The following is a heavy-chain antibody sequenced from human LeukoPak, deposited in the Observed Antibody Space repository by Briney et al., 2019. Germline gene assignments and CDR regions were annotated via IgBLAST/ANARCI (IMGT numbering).Heavy chain of an antibody. V-gene: IGHV3-23*01. Sequence: GGSLRLSCAASGFTFSSFAMSWVRRPPGKGLQWVSAISKSGASTDYADSVKGRFTISRDNSKSTLYLQMNSLGAEDTAIYYCAKDAGGTSYYPFDYWGQGTPVTVSS. J-gene: IGHJ4*02. CDR2: ISKSGAST. D-gene: IGHD3-9*01. CDR1: GFTFSSFA. CDR3: AKDAGGTSYYPFDY.